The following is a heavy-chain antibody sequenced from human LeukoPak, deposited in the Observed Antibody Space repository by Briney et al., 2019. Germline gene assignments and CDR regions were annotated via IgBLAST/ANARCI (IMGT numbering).Heavy chain of an antibody. Sequence: SQTLSLTCTVSGGSISSGSYYWSWIRQPPGKGLEWIGEINHSGSTNYNPSLKSRVTISVDTSKNQFSLKLSSVTAADTAVYYCARVKTYYDFWSGYQSRGDYFDYWGQGTLVTVSS. V-gene: IGHV4-39*07. CDR1: GGSISSGSYY. J-gene: IGHJ4*02. CDR2: INHSGST. CDR3: ARVKTYYDFWSGYQSRGDYFDY. D-gene: IGHD3-3*01.